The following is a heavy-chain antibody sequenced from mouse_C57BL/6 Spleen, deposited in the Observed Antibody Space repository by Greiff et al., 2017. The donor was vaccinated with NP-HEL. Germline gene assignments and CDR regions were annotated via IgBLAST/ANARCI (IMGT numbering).Heavy chain of an antibody. Sequence: QVQLQQSGAELVKPGASVKMSCKASGYTFTTYPIEWMKQNHGKSLEWIGNFHPYNDDTKYNEKFKGKATLTVEKSSSTVYWELSRLTSDDSAVYYCARGGYGSSYQYYFDYWGQGTTLTVSS. V-gene: IGHV1-47*01. D-gene: IGHD1-1*01. J-gene: IGHJ2*01. CDR3: ARGGYGSSYQYYFDY. CDR2: FHPYNDDT. CDR1: GYTFTTYP.